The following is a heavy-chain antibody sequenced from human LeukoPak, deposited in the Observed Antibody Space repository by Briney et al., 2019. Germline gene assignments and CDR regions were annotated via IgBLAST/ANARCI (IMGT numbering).Heavy chain of an antibody. CDR3: AKNGRRGSGFHY. CDR1: GFTFSIYG. D-gene: IGHD1-26*01. CDR2: IRYDGSNN. J-gene: IGHJ4*02. Sequence: GGSLRLSCAPSGFTFSIYGMHWVRHAPAGGVGWVAFIRYDGSNNYYADAVKSRFTISRDNYKNTMYLQKNSMRAEDTAVYYYAKNGRRGSGFHYWGQGTLVTVSS. V-gene: IGHV3-30*02.